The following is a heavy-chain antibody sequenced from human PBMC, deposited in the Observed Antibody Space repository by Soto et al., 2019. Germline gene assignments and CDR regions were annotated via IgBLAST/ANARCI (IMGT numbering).Heavy chain of an antibody. V-gene: IGHV4-61*01. D-gene: IGHD3-3*01. Sequence: QVQLQESGPGLVKPSETLSLTCTVSGGSVSSGSYYWSWIRQPPGKGLEWIGYIYYSGSTNYNPSLKSRVTISVATSKNQFSLKLSSVTAADTAVYYCATSIYYDFWSGYQEDNWFDPWGQGTLVTVSS. CDR2: IYYSGST. CDR1: GGSVSSGSYY. J-gene: IGHJ5*02. CDR3: ATSIYYDFWSGYQEDNWFDP.